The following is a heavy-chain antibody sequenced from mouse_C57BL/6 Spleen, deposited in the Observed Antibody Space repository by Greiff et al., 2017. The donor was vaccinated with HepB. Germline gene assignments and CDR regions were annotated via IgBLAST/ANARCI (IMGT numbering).Heavy chain of an antibody. Sequence: EVQLQQSGPELVKPGASVKIPCKASGYIFTDYNMDWVKQSHGKSLEWIGDINPNNGGTIYNQKFKGKATLTVDKSSSTAYMELRSLTSEDTAVYYCARSGNFVYWGQGTTLTVSS. CDR2: INPNNGGT. V-gene: IGHV1-18*01. CDR3: ARSGNFVY. CDR1: GYIFTDYN. J-gene: IGHJ2*01.